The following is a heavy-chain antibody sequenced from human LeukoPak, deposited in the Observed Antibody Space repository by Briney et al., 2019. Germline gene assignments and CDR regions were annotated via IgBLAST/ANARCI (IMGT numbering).Heavy chain of an antibody. Sequence: GGSLRLSCAASGFTFSCYSMNWVRQAPGKGVEWVSYISSSSSTMYYADSVKGRFTISRDNAKNSLYLQMNSLRADDTAVYYCARDHHRRHYDSQARDTFDIWGQGTMVTVSS. CDR3: ARDHHRRHYDSQARDTFDI. CDR2: ISSSSSTM. J-gene: IGHJ3*02. CDR1: GFTFSCYS. V-gene: IGHV3-48*01. D-gene: IGHD3-22*01.